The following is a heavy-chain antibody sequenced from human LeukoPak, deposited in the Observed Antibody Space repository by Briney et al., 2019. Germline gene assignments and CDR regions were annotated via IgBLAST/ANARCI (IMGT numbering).Heavy chain of an antibody. Sequence: SETLSLTCTVSGGSISSYYWSWIRQPPGKGLEWIGYIYYSGSTNYNPSLKSRVTISVDTSKNQFSLKLSSVTAADTAVYYCARERHYCSSTSCYGASWFDPWGQGTLVTASS. V-gene: IGHV4-59*01. CDR1: GGSISSYY. CDR3: ARERHYCSSTSCYGASWFDP. CDR2: IYYSGST. J-gene: IGHJ5*02. D-gene: IGHD2-2*01.